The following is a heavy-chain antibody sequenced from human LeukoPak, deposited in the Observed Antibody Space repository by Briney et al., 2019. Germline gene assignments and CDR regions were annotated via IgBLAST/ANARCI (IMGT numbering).Heavy chain of an antibody. CDR2: TYYSGST. CDR1: GGSISSYY. V-gene: IGHV4-59*01. D-gene: IGHD1-14*01. CDR3: ARDRTGGGIIDY. Sequence: SETLSLTCTVSGGSISSYYWSWIRQPPGKGLEWIGYTYYSGSTNYNPSLKSRVTISVDTSKNQFSLKLSSVTAADTAVYYCARDRTGGGIIDYWGQGTLVTVSS. J-gene: IGHJ4*02.